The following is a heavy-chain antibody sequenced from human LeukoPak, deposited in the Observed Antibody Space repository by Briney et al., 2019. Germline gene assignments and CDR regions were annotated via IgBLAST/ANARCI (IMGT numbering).Heavy chain of an antibody. CDR2: ISYDGSDE. J-gene: IGHJ4*02. CDR1: GLAFSSYS. CDR3: ARDFTPEWFDIH. D-gene: IGHD3-3*01. Sequence: GGSLRLSCVASGLAFSSYSMHWVRQAPGKGLEWVGVISYDGSDEYYTDSVKGRFTISRDNSKNTVYLQMNSLRADDTAVYYCARDFTPEWFDIHWGQGTLVTVSS. V-gene: IGHV3-30*04.